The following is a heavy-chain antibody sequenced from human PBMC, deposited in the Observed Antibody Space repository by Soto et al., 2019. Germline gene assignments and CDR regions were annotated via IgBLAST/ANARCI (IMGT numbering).Heavy chain of an antibody. CDR1: GFTFSSYW. J-gene: IGHJ4*02. V-gene: IGHV3-74*01. Sequence: PGGSLRLSCAPSGFTFSSYWMHWVRQAPGKGLVWVSRINSDGSSTSYADSVKGRFTISRDNAKNTLYLQMNSLRAEDTAVYYCASLQYCTNGVCHTDYWGQGTLVTVSS. CDR2: INSDGSST. CDR3: ASLQYCTNGVCHTDY. D-gene: IGHD2-8*01.